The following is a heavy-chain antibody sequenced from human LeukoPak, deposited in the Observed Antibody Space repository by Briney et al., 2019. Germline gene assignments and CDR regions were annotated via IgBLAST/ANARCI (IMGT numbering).Heavy chain of an antibody. V-gene: IGHV4-59*08. Sequence: SETLSLTCTVSGGSISSYYWSWIRQPPGKGLEWIGYIYYCGSTNYNPSLKSRVTIPVDTSKNQFSLKLSSVTAADTAVYYCARRAFSSGYYYFDYWGQGTLVSVSS. D-gene: IGHD3-22*01. CDR3: ARRAFSSGYYYFDY. CDR1: GGSISSYY. J-gene: IGHJ4*02. CDR2: IYYCGST.